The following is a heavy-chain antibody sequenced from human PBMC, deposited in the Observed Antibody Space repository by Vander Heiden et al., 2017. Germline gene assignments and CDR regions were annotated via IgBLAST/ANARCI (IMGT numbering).Heavy chain of an antibody. D-gene: IGHD3-3*01. CDR3: ARGTTLYDFWSGYYHY. V-gene: IGHV1-2*02. CDR2: INPNSGGT. J-gene: IGHJ4*02. CDR1: GYTFTGYY. Sequence: QVPLVQSGAEVKKPGASWKVSCKAAGYTFTGYYMHWLRQAPGQGLEWMRWINPNSGGTNYAQKFQGRVTMTRDTSISTAYMELSRLRSDDTAVYYCARGTTLYDFWSGYYHYWGQGTLVTVSS.